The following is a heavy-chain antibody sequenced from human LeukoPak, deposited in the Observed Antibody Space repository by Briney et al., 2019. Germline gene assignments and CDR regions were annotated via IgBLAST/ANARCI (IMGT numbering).Heavy chain of an antibody. CDR1: GYTFTSYG. D-gene: IGHD2-15*01. CDR2: ISAYNGNT. J-gene: IGHJ6*02. V-gene: IGHV1-18*01. CDR3: ARALLRPNLYGMDV. Sequence: GASVKVSCKASGYTFTSYGISWVRQAPGQGLEWMGWISAYNGNTNYAQKLQGRVTMTTDTSTSTAYMELRSLRSDDTAVYYCARALLRPNLYGMDVWGQGTTVTVSS.